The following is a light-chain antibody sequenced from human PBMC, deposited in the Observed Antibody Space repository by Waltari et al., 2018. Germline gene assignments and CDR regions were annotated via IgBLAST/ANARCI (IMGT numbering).Light chain of an antibody. Sequence: DIEMPQSPSSLSASVGDRVTITCQASQSIGTYLSWYQQKPGKAPKLVIYDASNLETGVPSRFSGSGFGTDFTFTISSLQPEDIGTYYCQQHNSLPLTFGGGTKVEIK. V-gene: IGKV1-33*01. CDR2: DAS. J-gene: IGKJ4*01. CDR1: QSIGTY. CDR3: QQHNSLPLT.